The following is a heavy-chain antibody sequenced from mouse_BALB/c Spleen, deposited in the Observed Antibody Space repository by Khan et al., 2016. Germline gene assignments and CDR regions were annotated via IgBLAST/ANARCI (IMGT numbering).Heavy chain of an antibody. CDR2: INPDSSTI. D-gene: IGHD1-1*02. J-gene: IGHJ2*01. CDR1: GFDFSRYW. CDR3: MRYGGYYFDY. Sequence: EVKLLESGGGLVQPGGSLKLSCAASGFDFSRYWMSWVRQAPGKGLEWIGEINPDSSTINYSPSLKDKFIISRDNAKNTLYLQMSNVRSEDTATYFCMRYGGYYFDYWGQGTTLTVSS. V-gene: IGHV4-1*02.